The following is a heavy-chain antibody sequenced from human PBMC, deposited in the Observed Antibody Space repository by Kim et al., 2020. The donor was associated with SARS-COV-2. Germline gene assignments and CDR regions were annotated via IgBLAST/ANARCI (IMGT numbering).Heavy chain of an antibody. CDR2: IYYSGST. CDR3: AFGVGFDY. CDR1: GGSISSSSYY. V-gene: IGHV4-39*01. J-gene: IGHJ4*02. D-gene: IGHD3-3*01. Sequence: SETLSLTCTVSGGSISSSSYYWGWIRQPPGKGLEWIGSIYYSGSTYYNPSLKSRVTISVDTSKNQFSLKLSSVTAADTAVYYCAFGVGFDYWGQGTLVTVSS.